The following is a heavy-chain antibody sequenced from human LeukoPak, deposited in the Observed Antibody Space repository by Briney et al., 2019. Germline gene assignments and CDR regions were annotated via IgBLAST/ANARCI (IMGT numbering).Heavy chain of an antibody. V-gene: IGHV4-39*07. CDR3: ARAEAGYDYVWGSYRYYFDY. Sequence: SETLSLTCTVSGGSISSSSYYWGWIRQPPGKGLEWIGSNYYSGSTYYNPSLKSRVTISVDTSKNQFSLKLSSVTAADTAVYYCARAEAGYDYVWGSYRYYFDYWGQGTLVTVSS. D-gene: IGHD3-16*02. CDR1: GGSISSSSYY. CDR2: NYYSGST. J-gene: IGHJ4*02.